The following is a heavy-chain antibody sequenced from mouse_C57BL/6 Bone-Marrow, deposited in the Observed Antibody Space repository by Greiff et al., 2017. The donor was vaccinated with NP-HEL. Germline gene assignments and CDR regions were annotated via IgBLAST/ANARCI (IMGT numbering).Heavy chain of an antibody. V-gene: IGHV3-1*01. D-gene: IGHD4-1*01. CDR2: ISYSGST. J-gene: IGHJ3*01. CDR3: AGRLTGWFAY. Sequence: DVKLVESGPGMVKPSQSLSLTCTVTGYSITSGYDWHWIRHFPGNKLEWMGYISYSGSTNYNPSLKSRISITHDTSKNHFFLKLNSVTTEDTATYYCAGRLTGWFAYWGQGTLVTVSA. CDR1: GYSITSGYD.